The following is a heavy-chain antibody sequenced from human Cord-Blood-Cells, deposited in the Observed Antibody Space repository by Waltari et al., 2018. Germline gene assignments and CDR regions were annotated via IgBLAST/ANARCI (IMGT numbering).Heavy chain of an antibody. CDR2: INANSGGT. CDR1: GYTFTGYY. D-gene: IGHD5-12*01. V-gene: IGHV1-2*02. CDR3: ARDRGGYDIDY. Sequence: QVQLVQSGAEVKKPGASVKVSCKASGYTFTGYYMHWVRQAPGQGLEWMGWINANSGGTNYAQKFQGRVNMTRDPSISTAYMELSRLRSDDTAVYYCARDRGGYDIDYWGQGTLVTVSS. J-gene: IGHJ4*02.